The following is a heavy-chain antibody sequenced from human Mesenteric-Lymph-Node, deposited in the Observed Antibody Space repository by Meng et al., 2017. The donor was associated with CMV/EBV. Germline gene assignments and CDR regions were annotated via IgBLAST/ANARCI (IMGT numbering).Heavy chain of an antibody. Sequence: GESLKISCAASGFTFSSHSMNWVRQAPGKGLEWVGRIKSKTDGGTTDYAAPVKGRFTISRDDSKNTLYLQMNSLKTEDTAVYYCTTRYYGIDYWGQGTLVTVSS. J-gene: IGHJ4*02. D-gene: IGHD3-10*01. CDR3: TTRYYGIDY. CDR1: GFTFSSHS. CDR2: IKSKTDGGTT. V-gene: IGHV3-15*01.